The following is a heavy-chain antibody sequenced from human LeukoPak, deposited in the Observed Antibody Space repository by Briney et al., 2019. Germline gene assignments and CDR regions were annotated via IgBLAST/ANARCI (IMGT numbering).Heavy chain of an antibody. CDR2: IKQDGSEK. V-gene: IGHV3-7*03. CDR1: GFTFSSYW. Sequence: PGGSLRLSCAASGFTFSSYWMSWVRQAPGKGLEWVANIKQDGSEKYYVNSVKGRFTISRDNAKNSLYLQMNSLRAEDTAVYYCARADYYGSGSQGYWGQGTLVTVSS. D-gene: IGHD3-10*01. J-gene: IGHJ4*02. CDR3: ARADYYGSGSQGY.